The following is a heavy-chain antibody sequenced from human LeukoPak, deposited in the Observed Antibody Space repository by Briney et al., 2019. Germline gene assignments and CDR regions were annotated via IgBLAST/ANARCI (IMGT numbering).Heavy chain of an antibody. D-gene: IGHD6-19*01. CDR1: GYTFTSYY. V-gene: IGHV1-46*01. J-gene: IGHJ4*02. Sequence: GASVTVSCKASGYTFTSYYMHWVRQAPGQGLEWMGIINPSGGSTSYAQKFQGRVTMTRDTSTSTVYMELSSLRSEDTAVYYCARRMAVAGTTLGFDYWGQGTLVTVSS. CDR3: ARRMAVAGTTLGFDY. CDR2: INPSGGST.